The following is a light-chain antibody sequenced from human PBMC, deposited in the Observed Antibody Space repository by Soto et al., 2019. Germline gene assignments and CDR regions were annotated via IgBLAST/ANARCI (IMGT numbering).Light chain of an antibody. Sequence: QSALTQPRSVSGSPGQSVTISCTGTSSDVGGYNYVSWYQQHPGKAPKLMIYDVSKRPSGVPDRFSGSKSGNTASLTISGLQAGDGAVYYCSPLGTGTRVTAL. CDR2: DVS. J-gene: IGLJ1*01. CDR1: SSDVGGYNY. CDR3: SP. V-gene: IGLV2-11*01.